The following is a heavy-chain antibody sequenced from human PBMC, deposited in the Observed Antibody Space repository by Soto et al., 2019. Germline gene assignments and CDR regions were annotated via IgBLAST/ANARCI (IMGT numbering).Heavy chain of an antibody. CDR3: ARAYLGRLPRRADYYYALDV. D-gene: IGHD1-26*01. J-gene: IGHJ6*02. Sequence: GSLRLSCAASGFTFSTYDMHWVRQVPGKGLEWVSAIGSAHDPYYLGSVKGRFSISRENAKNSLYLQMNSLTTGDTAVYYCARAYLGRLPRRADYYYALDVWGQGTTVTVSS. CDR2: IGSAHDP. V-gene: IGHV3-13*05. CDR1: GFTFSTYD.